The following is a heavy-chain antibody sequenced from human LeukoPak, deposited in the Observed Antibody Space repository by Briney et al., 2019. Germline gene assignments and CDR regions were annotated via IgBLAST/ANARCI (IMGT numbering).Heavy chain of an antibody. Sequence: GESLTLSCARSGFTLNSYGMSWVSQAPRKGREWVSGMSGSGGRTYYADSVKGRLTVSRDNSKNTLYLQMNSLRVEDTAVYYCAKTPVGGDGLDVWGQGTTVTVSS. CDR3: AKTPVGGDGLDV. J-gene: IGHJ6*02. V-gene: IGHV3-23*01. CDR2: MSGSGGRT. CDR1: GFTLNSYG.